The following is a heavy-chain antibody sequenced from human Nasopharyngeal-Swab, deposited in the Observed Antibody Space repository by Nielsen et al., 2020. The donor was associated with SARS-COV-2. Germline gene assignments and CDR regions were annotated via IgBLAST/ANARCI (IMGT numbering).Heavy chain of an antibody. D-gene: IGHD2-21*02. CDR2: MNPNSGNT. CDR3: ARGPQDVVVTADYFQH. J-gene: IGHJ1*01. Sequence: ASVKVSCKVSGYTLTELSMHWVRQAPGQGLEWMGWMNPNSGNTGYAQKFQGRVTMTRNTSISTAYMELSSLRSEDTAVYYCARGPQDVVVTADYFQHWGQGTLVTVSS. CDR1: GYTLTELS. V-gene: IGHV1-8*01.